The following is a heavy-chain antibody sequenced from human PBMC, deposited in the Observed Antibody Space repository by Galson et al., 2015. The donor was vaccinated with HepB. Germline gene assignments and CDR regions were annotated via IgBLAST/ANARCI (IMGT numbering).Heavy chain of an antibody. V-gene: IGHV3-48*03. CDR3: ARSLHQRYGMDV. CDR2: ISSSGSTI. J-gene: IGHJ6*02. Sequence: SLRLSCAASGFTFSSYEMNWVRQAPGKGLEWVSYISSSGSTIYYADSVKGRFTISRDSAKNSLYLQMNSLRAEDTAVYYCARSLHQRYGMDVWGQGTTVTVSS. CDR1: GFTFSSYE.